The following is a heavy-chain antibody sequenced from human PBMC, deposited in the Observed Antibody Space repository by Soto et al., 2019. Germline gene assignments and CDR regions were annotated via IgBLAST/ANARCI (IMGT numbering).Heavy chain of an antibody. CDR3: AKDVHYDILTGPPNWFDP. J-gene: IGHJ5*02. V-gene: IGHV3-23*01. CDR1: GFTFSSYA. CDR2: ISGSGGST. Sequence: EVQLLESGGGLVQPGGSLRLSCAASGFTFSSYAMSWVRQAPGKGLEWVSGISGSGGSTYYADPVKGRFTISRDNSKNTLYLQMNSLRAEDTAVYYCAKDVHYDILTGPPNWFDPWGQGTLVTVSS. D-gene: IGHD3-9*01.